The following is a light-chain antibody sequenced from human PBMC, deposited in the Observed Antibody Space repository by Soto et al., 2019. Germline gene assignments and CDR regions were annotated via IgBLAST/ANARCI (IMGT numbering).Light chain of an antibody. V-gene: IGLV2-14*01. CDR2: EVS. J-gene: IGLJ1*01. CDR1: SRDVGGYNY. Sequence: QSVLTQPASVSGSPGQSITISCTGTSRDVGGYNYVSWYQQHPGKAPKLMIYEVSNRPSGGSNRFSGSKSGNMASLAISGLQVEDEAHYYCSSYTSSSTLVFGTGTKFTVL. CDR3: SSYTSSSTLV.